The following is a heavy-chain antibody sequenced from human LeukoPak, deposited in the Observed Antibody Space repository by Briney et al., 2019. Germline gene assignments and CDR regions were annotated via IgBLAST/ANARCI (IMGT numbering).Heavy chain of an antibody. CDR2: ISGSGGST. V-gene: IGHV3-23*01. Sequence: PGRSLRLSCAASGFTFSSYAMSWVRQAPGKGLEWVSAISGSGGSTYYADSVKGRFTISRDNSKNTLYLQMNSLRAEDTAVYYCAKIESNIVVVVAAGGDNWFDPWGQGTLVTVSS. CDR1: GFTFSSYA. J-gene: IGHJ5*02. CDR3: AKIESNIVVVVAAGGDNWFDP. D-gene: IGHD2-15*01.